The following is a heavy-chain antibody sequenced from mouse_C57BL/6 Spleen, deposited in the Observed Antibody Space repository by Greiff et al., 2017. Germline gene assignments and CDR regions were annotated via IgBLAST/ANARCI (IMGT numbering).Heavy chain of an antibody. CDR2: ISSGSGTI. Sequence: EVQLVESGGGLVKPGGSLKLSCAASGFTFSDYGMHWVRQAPEQGLEWVAYISSGSGTIYYADTVKGRFTLSRDNAKNTLFLQMTSLRSENTAMYYCARGNGYFDYWGQGTTLTVSS. CDR1: GFTFSDYG. D-gene: IGHD1-1*01. J-gene: IGHJ2*01. CDR3: ARGNGYFDY. V-gene: IGHV5-17*01.